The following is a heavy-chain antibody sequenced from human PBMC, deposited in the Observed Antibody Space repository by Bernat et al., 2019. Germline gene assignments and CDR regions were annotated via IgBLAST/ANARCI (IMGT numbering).Heavy chain of an antibody. D-gene: IGHD2-15*01. Sequence: EVQLVEAGGGLVQPGGSLRLSCAASGFTFSRYAMSWVRQAPGKGLEWVSAITGSGGSTYYADSVKGRFTISRDNSKNTLYLQMNSLRAGDTAVYYCARGVRGGRCIGLCFYYMDVWGKGTTVTVSS. CDR3: ARGVRGGRCIGLCFYYMDV. CDR1: GFTFSRYA. V-gene: IGHV3-23*04. CDR2: ITGSGGST. J-gene: IGHJ6*03.